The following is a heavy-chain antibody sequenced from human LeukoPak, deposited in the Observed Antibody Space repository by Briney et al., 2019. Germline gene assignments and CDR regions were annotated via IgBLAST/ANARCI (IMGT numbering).Heavy chain of an antibody. D-gene: IGHD5-12*01. CDR1: GFTFSSYW. CDR2: IKQDGSEK. J-gene: IGHJ6*02. CDR3: ARERGYAYYYYGMDV. V-gene: IGHV3-7*01. Sequence: GGSLRLSCAASGFTFSSYWMSWVRQAPGKGLEWVANIKQDGSEKYYVDSVKGRFTISRDNAKNSLYLQMNSLRAEDTAVYYCARERGYAYYYYGMDVWGQGTTSPSP.